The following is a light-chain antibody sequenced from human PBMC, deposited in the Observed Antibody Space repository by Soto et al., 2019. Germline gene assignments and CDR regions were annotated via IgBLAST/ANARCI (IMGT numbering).Light chain of an antibody. Sequence: EIVLTQSPGTLSLSPGERATLSCRASQSVPRSYLGWYQQRPGQAPRLLIYDASRRATGTPDRFSGSESGTDFTLTISSLEPEDFAVYYCHQYAWSPLTFGQGTRLEIK. V-gene: IGKV3-20*01. CDR3: HQYAWSPLT. CDR1: QSVPRSY. CDR2: DAS. J-gene: IGKJ5*01.